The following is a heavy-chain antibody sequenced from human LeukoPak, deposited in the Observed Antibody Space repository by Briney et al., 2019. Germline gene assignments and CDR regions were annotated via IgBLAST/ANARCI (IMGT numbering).Heavy chain of an antibody. CDR3: ARDNMYYYDSSGYRYFDY. CDR2: IKQDGSEK. Sequence: GGSLRLSCAASGFPFSDYYMSWVRQAPGKGLEWVANIKQDGSEKYYVDSVKGRFNISRDNAKNSLYLQMNSLRAEDTAVYYCARDNMYYYDSSGYRYFDYWGQGTRLPVSS. CDR1: GFPFSDYY. V-gene: IGHV3-7*01. D-gene: IGHD3-22*01. J-gene: IGHJ4*02.